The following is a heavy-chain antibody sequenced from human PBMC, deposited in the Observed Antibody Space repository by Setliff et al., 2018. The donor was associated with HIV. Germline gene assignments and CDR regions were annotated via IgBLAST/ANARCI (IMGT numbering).Heavy chain of an antibody. D-gene: IGHD2-15*01. Sequence: GGSLRLSCAVSGFTFSNYAMNWVRQAPGKGLEWVSGISGSGGHAYYAESVKGRFTISRDKSKNTLYLQMNSLRAEDTAVYYCARDAGRGVVAATPRWGYYGMDVWGQGTTVTVS. CDR1: GFTFSNYA. V-gene: IGHV3-23*01. CDR2: ISGSGGHA. J-gene: IGHJ6*02. CDR3: ARDAGRGVVAATPRWGYYGMDV.